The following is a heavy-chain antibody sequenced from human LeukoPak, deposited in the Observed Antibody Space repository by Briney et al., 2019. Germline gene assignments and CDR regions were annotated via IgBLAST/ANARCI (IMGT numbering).Heavy chain of an antibody. CDR3: AKDQNYGDSKLAN. D-gene: IGHD4-17*01. J-gene: IGHJ4*02. Sequence: GGSLRLSCAASGFTFSSYGMHWVRQAPGKGLEWVAVISYDGSNKYYADSVKGRFTISRDNSKNTLYLQMNSLRAEDTAVYYCAKDQNYGDSKLANWGQGTLVTVSS. V-gene: IGHV3-30*18. CDR2: ISYDGSNK. CDR1: GFTFSSYG.